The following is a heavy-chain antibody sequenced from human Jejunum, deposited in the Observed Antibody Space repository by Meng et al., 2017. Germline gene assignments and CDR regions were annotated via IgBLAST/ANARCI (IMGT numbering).Heavy chain of an antibody. J-gene: IGHJ4*02. V-gene: IGHV3-7*01. D-gene: IGHD6-19*01. Sequence: GESLKISCEVSGFTFSSYWMTWVRQAPGKGLEWVANIKQDGSETYYVDSVKGRFTISRDNAKNSLYLQIDNLRAEDTAVYDCAKERVTAMARTDVDYWGRGTMVTVSS. CDR2: IKQDGSET. CDR3: AKERVTAMARTDVDY. CDR1: GFTFSSYW.